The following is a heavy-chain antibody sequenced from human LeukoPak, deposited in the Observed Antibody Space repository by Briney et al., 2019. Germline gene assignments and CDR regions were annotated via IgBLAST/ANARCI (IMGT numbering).Heavy chain of an antibody. D-gene: IGHD4-11*01. J-gene: IGHJ2*01. CDR2: IIPIFGTA. CDR1: GGTFSSYA. CDR3: ARGGDSNYDWYFDL. Sequence: SVKVSCKASGGTFSSYAISWVRQAPGQGLEWMGGIIPIFGTANYAQKFQGRVTITADESTSTAYMELSSLRSEDTAVYYCARGGDSNYDWYFDLWGRGTLVTVSS. V-gene: IGHV1-69*13.